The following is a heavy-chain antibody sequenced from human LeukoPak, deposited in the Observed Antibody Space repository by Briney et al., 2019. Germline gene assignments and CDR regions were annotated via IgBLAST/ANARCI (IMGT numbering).Heavy chain of an antibody. CDR1: GGSVCDFH. V-gene: IGHV4-59*02. Sequence: PSETLSLTCTVSGGSVCDFHWRCIRQPPVKRLEWFGYIYYSANSNSNPSLKSRVTLSVATSKNQFSLKLSSLTAADTAVYYCARATGMVRGVTRRYYFDYWGQGTLVTVSS. D-gene: IGHD3-10*01. CDR2: IYYSANS. J-gene: IGHJ4*02. CDR3: ARATGMVRGVTRRYYFDY.